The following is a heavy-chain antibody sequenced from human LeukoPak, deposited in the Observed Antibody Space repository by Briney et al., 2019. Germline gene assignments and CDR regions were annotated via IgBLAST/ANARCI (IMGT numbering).Heavy chain of an antibody. J-gene: IGHJ4*02. V-gene: IGHV5-51*01. CDR3: ARRSDHSFDY. CDR1: GYTFTSYW. Sequence: GESLKISCKASGYTFTSYWIRWVRQMPGKGLEWMGIIYPGDSDTRYTPSFQGQVTISADKSISTAYLQWSSLKASDTAMYYCARRSDHSFDYWGQGTLVTVSS. D-gene: IGHD4-11*01. CDR2: IYPGDSDT.